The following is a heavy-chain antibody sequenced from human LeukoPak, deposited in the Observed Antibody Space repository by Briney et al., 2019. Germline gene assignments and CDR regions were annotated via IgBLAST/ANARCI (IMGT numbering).Heavy chain of an antibody. J-gene: IGHJ4*02. CDR2: IYYSGST. D-gene: IGHD6-13*01. Sequence: SEPLSLTCTVSGGSISSGGYYWSWIRQHPGKGLEWIGYIYYSGSTYYNPSLKSRVTISVDTSKNQFSLKLSSVTAADTAVYYCARGRQQSALAYWGQGTLVTVSS. CDR3: ARGRQQSALAY. CDR1: GGSISSGGYY. V-gene: IGHV4-31*03.